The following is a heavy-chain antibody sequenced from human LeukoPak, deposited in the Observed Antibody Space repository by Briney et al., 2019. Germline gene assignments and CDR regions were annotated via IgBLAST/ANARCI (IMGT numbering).Heavy chain of an antibody. CDR1: GGSISSYY. V-gene: IGHV4-59*01. CDR2: IYYSGST. CDR3: ARGRDGSGSRFDY. Sequence: SETLSLTRTVSGGSISSYYWSWIRQPPGKGLEWIGYIYYSGSTNYNPSLKSRVTISVDTSKNQFSLKLSSVTAADTAVYYCARGRDGSGSRFDYWGQGTLVTVSS. J-gene: IGHJ4*02. D-gene: IGHD3-10*01.